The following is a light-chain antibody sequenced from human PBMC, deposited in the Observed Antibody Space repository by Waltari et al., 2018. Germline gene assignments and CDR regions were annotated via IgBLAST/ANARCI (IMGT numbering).Light chain of an antibody. Sequence: SNELTQPPSVSVSPGQTARITCPGDVLSQPYGCWYQQKAGQAPVLVINKDNERPSGIPERFSGSSSGTTVTLTISGVQAEDEADYYCQSTDNSNTYWVFGGGTKLTVL. CDR3: QSTDNSNTYWV. CDR1: VLSQPY. J-gene: IGLJ3*02. V-gene: IGLV3-25*03. CDR2: KDN.